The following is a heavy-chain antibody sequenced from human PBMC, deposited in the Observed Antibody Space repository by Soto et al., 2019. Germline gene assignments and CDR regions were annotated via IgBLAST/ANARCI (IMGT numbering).Heavy chain of an antibody. J-gene: IGHJ3*02. CDR3: AREGPYYYDSSGYVEAKHDFDI. Sequence: SVKVSCKASGGTFSSYAISWVRQAPGQGLEWMGGIIPIFGTANYAQKFRGRVTITADESTSTAYMELSSLRSEDTAVYYCAREGPYYYDSSGYVEAKHDFDIWGQGTMVTVSS. CDR2: IIPIFGTA. V-gene: IGHV1-69*13. D-gene: IGHD3-22*01. CDR1: GGTFSSYA.